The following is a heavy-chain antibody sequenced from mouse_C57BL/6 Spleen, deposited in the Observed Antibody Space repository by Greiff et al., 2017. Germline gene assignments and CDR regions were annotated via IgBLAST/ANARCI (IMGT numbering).Heavy chain of an antibody. Sequence: VQLQQPGAELVKPGASVKLSCKASGYTFTSYWMHWVKQRPGQGLEWIGMIHPNSGSTNYNEQFKSKAPLTVDKSSSTAYRQHSNLTSEDSAVYYCAVITTVVAWDYFCYWGQSATLTAAS. CDR1: GYTFTSYW. J-gene: IGHJ2*01. D-gene: IGHD1-1*01. CDR2: IHPNSGST. CDR3: AVITTVVAWDYFCY. V-gene: IGHV1-64*01.